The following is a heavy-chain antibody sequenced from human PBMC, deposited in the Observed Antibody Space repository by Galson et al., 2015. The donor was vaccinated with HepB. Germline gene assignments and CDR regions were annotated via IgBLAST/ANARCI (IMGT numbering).Heavy chain of an antibody. CDR3: AAPGTPYYDFWSGYLGKTMAPRAFDI. CDR2: IVVGSGNT. CDR1: GFTFTSSA. Sequence: SVKVSCKASGFTFTSSAVQWVRQARGQRLEWIGWIVVGSGNTNYAQKFQERVTITRDMSTSTAYMELSSLRSEDTAVYYCAAPGTPYYDFWSGYLGKTMAPRAFDIWGQGTMVTVSS. V-gene: IGHV1-58*01. J-gene: IGHJ3*02. D-gene: IGHD3-3*01.